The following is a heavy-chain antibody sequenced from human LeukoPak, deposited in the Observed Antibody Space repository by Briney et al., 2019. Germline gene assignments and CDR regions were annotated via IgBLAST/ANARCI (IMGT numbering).Heavy chain of an antibody. D-gene: IGHD1-26*01. Sequence: GGSLRLSCAASGFTFSSYSMNWVRQSPGKGLEWVSSISSSSSYIYYADSVKGRFTISRDNAKNSLYLQMNSLRAEDTAVYYCARPSGSYRKYFDYWGQGTLVTVSS. CDR3: ARPSGSYRKYFDY. V-gene: IGHV3-21*01. J-gene: IGHJ4*02. CDR2: ISSSSSYI. CDR1: GFTFSSYS.